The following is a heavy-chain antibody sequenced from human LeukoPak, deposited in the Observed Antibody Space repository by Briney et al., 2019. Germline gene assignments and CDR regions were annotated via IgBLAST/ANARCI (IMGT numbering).Heavy chain of an antibody. CDR1: GFTFSNYW. D-gene: IGHD5-12*01. V-gene: IGHV3-74*01. J-gene: IGHJ3*02. CDR2: INSEGSST. CDR3: ARGLPTNAFDI. Sequence: GGSLRLSCAASGFTFSNYWMHWVRQAPGKGLVWVSHINSEGSSTNYADSVKGRITISRDNAKNTLYLQLNSLRAEDTAVYFCARGLPTNAFDIWGQGTMVTVSS.